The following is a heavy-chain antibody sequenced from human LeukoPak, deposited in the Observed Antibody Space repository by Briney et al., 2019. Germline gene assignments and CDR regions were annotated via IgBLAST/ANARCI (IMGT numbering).Heavy chain of an antibody. V-gene: IGHV3-30*02. J-gene: IGHJ6*03. CDR2: IRYDGGNK. CDR1: AFTFSSYG. Sequence: GGSLRLSCAASAFTFSSYGMHWVRQAPGKGLEWVAFIRYDGGNKYYADSVKGRFTISRDNSKNTLYLQMNSLRAEDTAVYYCAKVYYYYYYYMDVWGKGTTVTISS. CDR3: AKVYYYYYYYMDV.